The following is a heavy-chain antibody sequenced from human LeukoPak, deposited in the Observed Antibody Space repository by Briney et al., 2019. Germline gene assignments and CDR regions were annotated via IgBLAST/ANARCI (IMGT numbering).Heavy chain of an antibody. CDR3: ASVSGLWPKLDY. V-gene: IGHV3-23*01. D-gene: IGHD5-18*01. CDR1: GFTFSSYA. CDR2: ISGSGGST. J-gene: IGHJ4*02. Sequence: PGGSLRLSCAASGFTFSSYAMSWVRQAPGKGLEWVSAISGSGGSTYYADSVKGRFTISRDNSKNTLYLQMNSLRAEDTAVYYCASVSGLWPKLDYWGQGTLVTVSS.